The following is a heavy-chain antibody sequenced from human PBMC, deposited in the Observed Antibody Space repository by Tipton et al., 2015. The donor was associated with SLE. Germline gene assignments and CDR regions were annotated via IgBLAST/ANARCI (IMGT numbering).Heavy chain of an antibody. CDR2: ITGSGDRT. Sequence: SLRLSCEGSGFIFSTYAMSWVRQAPGKGLEWVSAITGSGDRTYYIDSVKGRFTISRDNSKNSLYLQMNGLRAEDTAVYYCARSPVDYWNGYSAWGQGTLVTVSS. CDR3: ARSPVDYWNGYSA. J-gene: IGHJ4*02. V-gene: IGHV3-23*01. CDR1: GFIFSTYA. D-gene: IGHD3-3*01.